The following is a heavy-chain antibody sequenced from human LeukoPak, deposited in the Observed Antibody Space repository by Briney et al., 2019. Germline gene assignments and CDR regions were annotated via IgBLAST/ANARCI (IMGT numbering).Heavy chain of an antibody. CDR1: GGSIISSSSSSYY. Sequence: SQTLSLTCTVSGGSIISSSSSSYYWGWIRQSPGKGPEWVGGIYYSGSTYYNPSLKSRVTISVDTSKSQFSLRLSSVTAADTAVYYCVRTYSIGWSTGVFDIWGQGTMVTVSS. CDR2: IYYSGST. D-gene: IGHD6-19*01. CDR3: VRTYSIGWSTGVFDI. J-gene: IGHJ3*02. V-gene: IGHV4-39*01.